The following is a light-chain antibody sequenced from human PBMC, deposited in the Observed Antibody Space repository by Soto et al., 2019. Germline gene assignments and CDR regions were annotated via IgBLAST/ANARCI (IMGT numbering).Light chain of an antibody. CDR2: DAS. V-gene: IGKV1-33*01. J-gene: IGKJ4*01. Sequence: DIQITQSPSSLSASVADRVTITCQASQDISKCLNWYQHKPGKVPKVLIYDASNLETGVSSRFSGSGSGTVFTFTISSLQPEDIATYYCQQYENLPLTFGGGTKVDIK. CDR3: QQYENLPLT. CDR1: QDISKC.